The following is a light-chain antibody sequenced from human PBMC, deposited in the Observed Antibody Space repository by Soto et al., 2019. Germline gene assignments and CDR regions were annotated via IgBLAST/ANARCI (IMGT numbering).Light chain of an antibody. CDR2: LNSDGSH. CDR3: QTWGTGIRV. CDR1: SGHSSYA. V-gene: IGLV4-69*01. J-gene: IGLJ3*02. Sequence: QLVLTQSPSASASLGASVKLTCTLSSGHSSYAIAWHQQQPEKGPRYLMKLNSDGSHSKGDGIPDRFSGSSSGAERYLTISSLQYEDEADYYCQTWGTGIRVFGGGT.